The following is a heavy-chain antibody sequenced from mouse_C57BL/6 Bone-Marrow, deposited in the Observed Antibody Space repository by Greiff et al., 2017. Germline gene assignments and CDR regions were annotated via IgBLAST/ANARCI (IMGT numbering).Heavy chain of an antibody. V-gene: IGHV1-42*01. CDR1: GYSFTGYY. J-gene: IGHJ3*01. D-gene: IGHD2-1*01. Sequence: VQLQQSGPELVKPGASVKISCKASGYSFTGYYMNWVKQSPEKSLEGIGEINPSTGGTTYNQKFKAKATLTVDKSSSTAYMQLKSLTSEDSAVYYCARGGNYGKDWFAYWGQGTLVTVSA. CDR2: INPSTGGT. CDR3: ARGGNYGKDWFAY.